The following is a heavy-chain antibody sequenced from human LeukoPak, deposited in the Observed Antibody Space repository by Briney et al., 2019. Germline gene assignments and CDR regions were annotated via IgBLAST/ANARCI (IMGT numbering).Heavy chain of an antibody. CDR1: GGSISSGGYC. D-gene: IGHD3-10*01. CDR2: IYYSGST. CDR3: ASYGSGSYSWFDP. Sequence: SESLSLTCTVSGGSISSGGYCWSWLRQHPGKGLEWIGYIYYSGSTYYIPSLKSRVTIAVDTSKNEFSLKLSSVTAADTAVYYCASYGSGSYSWFDPWGQGTLVTVSS. J-gene: IGHJ5*02. V-gene: IGHV4-31*03.